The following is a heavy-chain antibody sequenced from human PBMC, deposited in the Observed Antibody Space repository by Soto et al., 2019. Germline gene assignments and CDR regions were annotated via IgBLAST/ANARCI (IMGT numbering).Heavy chain of an antibody. Sequence: GGSLRLSCAASGFTFSSYSMNWVRQAPGKGLEWVSYISSSSSTIYYADSVKGRFTISRDNAKNSLYLQMNSLRDEDTAVYYCARYCSSTSCYVPYGMDVWGQGTTVTVSS. V-gene: IGHV3-48*02. J-gene: IGHJ6*02. CDR1: GFTFSSYS. CDR3: ARYCSSTSCYVPYGMDV. D-gene: IGHD2-2*01. CDR2: ISSSSSTI.